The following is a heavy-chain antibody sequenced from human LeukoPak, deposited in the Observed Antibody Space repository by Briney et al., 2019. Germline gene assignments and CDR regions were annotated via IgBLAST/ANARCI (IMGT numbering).Heavy chain of an antibody. CDR1: GFTFSSYA. CDR3: AKGDRSSTSCYIDF. D-gene: IGHD2-2*02. V-gene: IGHV3-23*01. Sequence: QPGGSLRLSCAASGFTFSSYAMSWVRQAPGKGLEWVSIISGSGGSTYYPDSVKGRFTISRDNSKNTLYLQMNSLRAEDTAVYYCAKGDRSSTSCYIDFWGQGTLVTVSS. J-gene: IGHJ4*02. CDR2: ISGSGGST.